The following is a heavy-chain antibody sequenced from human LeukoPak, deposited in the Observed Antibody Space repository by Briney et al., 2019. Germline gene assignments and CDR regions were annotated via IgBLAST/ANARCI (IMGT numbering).Heavy chain of an antibody. D-gene: IGHD3-10*01. CDR1: GYTFTSHG. J-gene: IGHJ5*02. Sequence: GASVKVSCKASGYTFTSHGISWVRQAPGQGLEWMGWISAYNGNTNYAQKLQGRVTMTTDTSTSTAYMELRSLRSDDTAVYFCARVRITRWTGKPSWFDPWGQGTLVTVSS. V-gene: IGHV1-18*01. CDR3: ARVRITRWTGKPSWFDP. CDR2: ISAYNGNT.